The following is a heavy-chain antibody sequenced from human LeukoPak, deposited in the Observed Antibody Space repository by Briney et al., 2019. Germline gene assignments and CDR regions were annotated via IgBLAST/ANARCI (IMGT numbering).Heavy chain of an antibody. D-gene: IGHD6-6*01. J-gene: IGHJ4*02. CDR2: ISSSSSTI. CDR3: ARGRYSSSSGAFDY. V-gene: IGHV3-48*01. Sequence: GGSLRLSCAASGFTFSSYSMNWVRQAPGKGLQWVSCISSSSSTIHYAASVKGRFTHSRNNAKNSLYLQMNSLRAEDTAVYYCARGRYSSSSGAFDYWGQGTLVTVSS. CDR1: GFTFSSYS.